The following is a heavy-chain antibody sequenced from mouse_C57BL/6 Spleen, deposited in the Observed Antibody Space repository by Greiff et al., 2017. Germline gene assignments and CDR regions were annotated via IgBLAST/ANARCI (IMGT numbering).Heavy chain of an antibody. CDR1: GFTFSSYG. CDR3: ARQKGSDTWFAY. V-gene: IGHV5-6*01. J-gene: IGHJ3*01. CDR2: ISSGGSYT. D-gene: IGHD3-3*01. Sequence: DVHLVESGGDLVKPGGSLKLSCAASGFTFSSYGMSWVRQTPDKRLEWVATISSGGSYTYYPDSVKGRFTISRDNAKNTLYLQMSSLKSEDTAMYYCARQKGSDTWFAYWGQGTLVTVSA.